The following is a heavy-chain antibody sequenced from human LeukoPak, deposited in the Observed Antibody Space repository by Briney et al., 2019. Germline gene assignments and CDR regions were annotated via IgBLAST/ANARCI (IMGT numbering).Heavy chain of an antibody. V-gene: IGHV4-59*01. CDR2: IHCSGST. D-gene: IGHD2-2*01. CDR1: GGSISSYY. Sequence: SETLSLTCTVSGGSISSYYWSWIRQPPGKGLEWIGYIHCSGSTSYNPSLKSRVTISVDTSKNQISLKVRSATAADTAVYYCARTTEDCSSTSCCQYWFDPWGQGTLVTVSS. CDR3: ARTTEDCSSTSCCQYWFDP. J-gene: IGHJ5*02.